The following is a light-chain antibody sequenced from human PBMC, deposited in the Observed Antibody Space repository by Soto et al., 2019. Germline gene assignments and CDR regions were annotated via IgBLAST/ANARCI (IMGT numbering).Light chain of an antibody. Sequence: IEWAEPRGTRFISPGERATLSCRASQSVSSSYLAWYQQKPGQAPRLLIYGASSRATGIPDRFSGSGSGTDFTLTIISLQPEDCAVDCSTQYASSLWPFGRGTKVDIK. J-gene: IGKJ1*01. CDR1: QSVSSSY. CDR2: GAS. CDR3: TQYASSLWP. V-gene: IGKV3-20*01.